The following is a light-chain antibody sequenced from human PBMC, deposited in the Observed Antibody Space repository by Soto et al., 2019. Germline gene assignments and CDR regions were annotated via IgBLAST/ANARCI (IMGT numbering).Light chain of an antibody. CDR2: LNSDGSH. CDR3: QTWGSGPVV. CDR1: SGHSSYA. V-gene: IGLV4-69*01. J-gene: IGLJ2*01. Sequence: QPVLTQSPSASASLGASVKLTCTLSSGHSSYAIAWHQQQPEKGPRYLMKLNSDGSHSKGDGIPDRFSGSSSGAARYLRISGLQSEEEADHYCQTWGSGPVVFGGGTKLTLL.